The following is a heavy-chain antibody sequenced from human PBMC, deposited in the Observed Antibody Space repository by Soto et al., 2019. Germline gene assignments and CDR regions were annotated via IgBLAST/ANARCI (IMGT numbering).Heavy chain of an antibody. CDR3: ARGGGFCGADCYKGGIDY. CDR1: GFTFSPYT. CDR2: ISYDGSDK. Sequence: QVQLVESGGGVGQPGRSLRLSCAASGFTFSPYTMHWVRQTPGKGLEWVAVISYDGSDKNYADSVRGRFTISRDNSKNKMFLQMNSVRAVDTAIYYCARGGGFCGADCYKGGIDYWGQGALVTVSS. V-gene: IGHV3-30-3*01. J-gene: IGHJ4*02. D-gene: IGHD2-21*02.